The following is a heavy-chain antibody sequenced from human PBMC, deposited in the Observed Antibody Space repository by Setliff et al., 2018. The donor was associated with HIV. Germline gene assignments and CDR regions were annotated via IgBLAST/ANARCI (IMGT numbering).Heavy chain of an antibody. CDR1: GFTFSGYA. CDR3: ARDPGYGPFGVLTRKGPGYYYYYMDV. D-gene: IGHD3-3*01. CDR2: ISYDGSNK. V-gene: IGHV3-30*04. Sequence: PGGSLRLSCAASGFTFSGYAMHWVRQAPGKGLEWVAVISYDGSNKYYPDSVKGRFTISRDNSKNTLYLQMNSLRVEDTAVYYCARDPGYGPFGVLTRKGPGYYYYYMDVWGKGTTGTVSS. J-gene: IGHJ6*03.